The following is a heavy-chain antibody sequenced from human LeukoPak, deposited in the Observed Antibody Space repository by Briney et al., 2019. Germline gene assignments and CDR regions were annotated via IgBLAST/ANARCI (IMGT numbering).Heavy chain of an antibody. CDR1: GFTFSTYT. CDR2: IGNNGGGI. Sequence: GGSLRLSCAASGFTFSTYTMYWVRHPPGKRLEWVSIIGNNGGGIHYADSVKGRFTISRDNFKNALYLQMTSLRVEDTAVYYCAIDPIWGTHSWGQGVLVTVPS. D-gene: IGHD7-27*01. CDR3: AIDPIWGTHS. V-gene: IGHV3-23*01. J-gene: IGHJ4*02.